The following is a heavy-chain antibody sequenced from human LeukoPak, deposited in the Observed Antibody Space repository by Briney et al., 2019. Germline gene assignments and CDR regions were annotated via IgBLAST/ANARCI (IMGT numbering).Heavy chain of an antibody. D-gene: IGHD1-26*01. CDR2: FYSGGST. J-gene: IGHJ4*02. V-gene: IGHV3-53*01. CDR1: GFSVRDHY. Sequence: PGGSLRLSCAASGFSVRDHYMNWVRQAPGKGLEWVSVFYSGGSTYYTDSVQGRFTISRDHAKNTVYLQMDSLTAEDTAVYYCAKRSQWVGATSHFDYWGQGTLVTVSS. CDR3: AKRSQWVGATSHFDY.